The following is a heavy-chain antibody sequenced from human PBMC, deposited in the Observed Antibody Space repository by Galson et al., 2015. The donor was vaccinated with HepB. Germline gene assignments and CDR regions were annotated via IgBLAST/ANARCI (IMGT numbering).Heavy chain of an antibody. V-gene: IGHV1-69*13. CDR3: AHCTNGVCQSNYGMDV. D-gene: IGHD2-8*01. Sequence: SVKVSCKASGGTFSSYAISWVRQAPGQGLVWMGGIIPIFGTANCAQKFQGRVTITADESTSTAYMELSSLRSEDTAVYYCAHCTNGVCQSNYGMDVWGQGTTVTVSS. CDR1: GGTFSSYA. J-gene: IGHJ6*02. CDR2: IIPIFGTA.